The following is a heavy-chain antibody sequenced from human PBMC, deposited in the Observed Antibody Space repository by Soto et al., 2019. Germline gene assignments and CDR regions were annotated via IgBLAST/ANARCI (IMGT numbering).Heavy chain of an antibody. CDR3: ARGKIVVVEDTYYYYGMDV. Sequence: KPSETLSLTCTVSGGSISSGGYYWSWIRQHPGKGLEWIGYIYYSGSTYYNPSLKSRVTISVDTSKNQFSLKLSSVTAADTAVYYCARGKIVVVEDTYYYYGMDVWGQGTTVTVS. CDR2: IYYSGST. J-gene: IGHJ6*02. CDR1: GGSISSGGYY. D-gene: IGHD2-15*01. V-gene: IGHV4-31*03.